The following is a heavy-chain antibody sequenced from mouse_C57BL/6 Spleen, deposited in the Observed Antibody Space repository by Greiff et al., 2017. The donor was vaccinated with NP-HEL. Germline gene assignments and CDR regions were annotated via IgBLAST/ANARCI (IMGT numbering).Heavy chain of an antibody. CDR2: ISYDGSN. Sequence: ESGPGLVKPSQSLSLTCSVTGYSITSGYYWNWIRQFPGNKLEWMGYISYDGSNNYNPSLKNRISITLDTSKNQFFLKLNSVTTEDTATYYCAHYYSSLYYDAMDYWGQGTSVTVSS. V-gene: IGHV3-6*01. CDR1: GYSITSGYY. D-gene: IGHD1-1*01. J-gene: IGHJ4*01. CDR3: AHYYSSLYYDAMDY.